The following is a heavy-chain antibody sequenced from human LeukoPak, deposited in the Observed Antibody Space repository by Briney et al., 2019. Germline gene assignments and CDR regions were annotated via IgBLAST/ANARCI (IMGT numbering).Heavy chain of an antibody. V-gene: IGHV3-21*01. CDR2: ISSGSSAI. CDR1: GFTVSSNY. J-gene: IGHJ4*02. Sequence: GGSLRLSCAASGFTVSSNYMSWVRQAPGKGLEWVSIISSGSSAIFSADALKGRFTISRDDAKNLLYLDMNSLRAEDTAVYYCARGHTAVTRHFDFWGQGTLVTVSS. D-gene: IGHD4-17*01. CDR3: ARGHTAVTRHFDF.